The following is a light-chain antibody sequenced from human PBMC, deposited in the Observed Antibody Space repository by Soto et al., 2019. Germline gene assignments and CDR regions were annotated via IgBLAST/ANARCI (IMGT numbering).Light chain of an antibody. CDR2: GAS. CDR1: QSVSSIY. V-gene: IGKV3-20*01. CDR3: QQYGSSLIT. J-gene: IGKJ5*01. Sequence: EIESAQSAGTLSLSPSERATNSCVASQSVSSIYLAWYQQKPGQAPRLLIYGASSRATGIPDRFSGSGSGTDFTLTISRLEPEDFAVYYCQQYGSSLITFGQGTRL.